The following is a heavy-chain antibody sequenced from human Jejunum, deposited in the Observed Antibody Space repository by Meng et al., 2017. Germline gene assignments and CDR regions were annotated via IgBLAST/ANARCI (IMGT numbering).Heavy chain of an antibody. J-gene: IGHJ4*02. D-gene: IGHD3-10*02. Sequence: QVQLQHSGPGLGKPPQPPPLTWAISGVSVSSNSAAWNWIRQSPSRGLEWLGRTYYRSKYYNDYALSVKSRITINPDTSKNQFSLQLDSVTPEDTAIYYCARDWGDVRGGFDFWGQGTLVTVSS. V-gene: IGHV6-1*01. CDR2: TYYRSKYYN. CDR1: GVSVSSNSAA. CDR3: ARDWGDVRGGFDF.